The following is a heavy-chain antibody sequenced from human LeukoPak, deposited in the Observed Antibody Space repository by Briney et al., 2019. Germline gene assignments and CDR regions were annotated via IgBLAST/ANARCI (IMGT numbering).Heavy chain of an antibody. V-gene: IGHV1-8*03. CDR2: MNPSGNT. CDR1: GYTFTSYD. J-gene: IGHJ3*02. CDR3: AREEGDAFDI. Sequence: ASVKVSCKASGYTFTSYDINWVRQATGQGREWMGWMNPSGNTGYAQKFQGRVTITRNTSISTAYMELSSLRSEDTAVYYCAREEGDAFDIWGQGTMVTVSS.